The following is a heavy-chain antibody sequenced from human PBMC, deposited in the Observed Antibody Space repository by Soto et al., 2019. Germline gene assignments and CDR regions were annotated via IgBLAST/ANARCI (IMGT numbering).Heavy chain of an antibody. V-gene: IGHV3-23*01. Sequence: PGGSLRLSCEASGFTFSTSAMSWVRQAPGKGLEWVSTISGSGGGKYYADSVNGRFTISGDNSKNTLFLQMNSLRAEDTALYYCARTWGIFDYWGQGTLVTVSS. D-gene: IGHD7-27*01. CDR3: ARTWGIFDY. CDR2: ISGSGGGK. CDR1: GFTFSTSA. J-gene: IGHJ4*02.